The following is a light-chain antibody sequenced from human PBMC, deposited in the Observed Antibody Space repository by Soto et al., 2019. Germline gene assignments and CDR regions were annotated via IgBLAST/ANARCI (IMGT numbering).Light chain of an antibody. CDR3: MLYMGGGLVV. Sequence: QAVVTQEPSFSVSPGGTVTLTCGSTSGSVSTTYYPRWYQQTPGQAPRTLIYSTNIRSSGVPDRFSGSILGNKAALTITGAQADDESDYHCMLYMGGGLVVFGGGTKLTVL. J-gene: IGLJ2*01. V-gene: IGLV8-61*01. CDR1: SGSVSTTYY. CDR2: STN.